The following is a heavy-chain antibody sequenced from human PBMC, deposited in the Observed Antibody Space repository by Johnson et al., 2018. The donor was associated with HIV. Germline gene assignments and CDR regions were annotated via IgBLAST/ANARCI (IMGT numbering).Heavy chain of an antibody. CDR3: ARGTGTDDAFDI. V-gene: IGHV3-66*01. Sequence: VQLVESGGGLVQPGRSLRLSCAASGFTFDDYAMHWVRQAPGKGLEWVSVIYSGGSTYYADSVKGRFTISRDNSKNTLYLQMNSLRAEDTAVYYCARGTGTDDAFDIWGQGTMVTVSS. D-gene: IGHD1-1*01. J-gene: IGHJ3*02. CDR2: IYSGGST. CDR1: GFTFDDYA.